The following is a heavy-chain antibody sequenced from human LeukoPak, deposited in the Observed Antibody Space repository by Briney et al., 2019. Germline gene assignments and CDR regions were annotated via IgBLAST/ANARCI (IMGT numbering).Heavy chain of an antibody. Sequence: GESLRLSCAASGFTFSSYEMNWVRQAPGKGLEWVSYISSTGTTIYYADSVKGRFTISRDNAKNSLYLQINSLRAEDTAVYYCARGKEYSSSWFGFVRSNWFDPWGQGTLVTVSS. J-gene: IGHJ5*02. CDR2: ISSTGTTI. D-gene: IGHD6-13*01. CDR1: GFTFSSYE. V-gene: IGHV3-48*03. CDR3: ARGKEYSSSWFGFVRSNWFDP.